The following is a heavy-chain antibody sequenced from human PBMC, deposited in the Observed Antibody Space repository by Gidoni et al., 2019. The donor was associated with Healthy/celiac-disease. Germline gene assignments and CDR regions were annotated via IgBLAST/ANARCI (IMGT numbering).Heavy chain of an antibody. CDR2: ISYDGSNK. V-gene: IGHV3-30-3*01. Sequence: QVQLVVSGGGVVQPGRSLSLSCAAPGFTFSSYAMPWVRQAPGKGLEWVAVISYDGSNKDYADSVKGRFTIARDNSKNTLYLQMNSLRAEDTAVYYCAREGGWPEYSYADWGQGTLVTVSS. CDR1: GFTFSSYA. CDR3: AREGGWPEYSYAD. J-gene: IGHJ4*02. D-gene: IGHD5-18*01.